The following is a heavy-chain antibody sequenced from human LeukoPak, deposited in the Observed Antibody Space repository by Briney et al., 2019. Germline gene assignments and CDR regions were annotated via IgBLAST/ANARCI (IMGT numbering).Heavy chain of an antibody. Sequence: GESLKISCKGSGYSFTSYWIGWVRQMPGKGLEWMGIIYPGDSDTRYSPSFQGQVTISADKSISTAYLQWSSLKASDTAMYYCARRYCSSTSCYGGFDPWGQGTLVTVSS. V-gene: IGHV5-51*01. J-gene: IGHJ5*02. D-gene: IGHD2-2*01. CDR3: ARRYCSSTSCYGGFDP. CDR2: IYPGDSDT. CDR1: GYSFTSYW.